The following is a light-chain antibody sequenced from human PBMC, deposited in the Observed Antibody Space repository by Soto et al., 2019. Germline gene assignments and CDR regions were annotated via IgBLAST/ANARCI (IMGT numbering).Light chain of an antibody. V-gene: IGLV2-14*03. J-gene: IGLJ1*01. CDR1: SSDVGGYNY. CDR3: CSYTTSNTRQIV. Sequence: QSALTQPASASGSPGQSITISCTGTSSDVGGYNYVSWYQQHPGKAPKFMIYDVSSRPSGVSNRFSGSKSGNTASLTISGLQAEDEADYYCCSYTTSNTRQIVFGTGTKVTV. CDR2: DVS.